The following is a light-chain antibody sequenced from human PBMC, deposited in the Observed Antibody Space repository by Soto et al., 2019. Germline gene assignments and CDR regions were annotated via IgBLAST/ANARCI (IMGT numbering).Light chain of an antibody. V-gene: IGKV3-11*01. CDR3: QQRSNWPPRWT. CDR1: QSVSSY. Sequence: EIVLTQSPATLSLSPGERATLSCRASQSVSSYLAWYQQKPGQAPRLLIYDASNRATGIPARFSGSGSGTDFTLTIRSLEPEDFAVYYWQQRSNWPPRWTFGQGTKVEIK. CDR2: DAS. J-gene: IGKJ1*01.